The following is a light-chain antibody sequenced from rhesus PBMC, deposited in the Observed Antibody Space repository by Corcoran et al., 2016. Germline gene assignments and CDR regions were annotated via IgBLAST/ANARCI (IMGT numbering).Light chain of an antibody. CDR1: QSISSW. Sequence: DIQMTQSPSSLSASVGDTVTITCRASQSISSWVAWDQQKPGKAPKPLLYKASSLQSGVPSRFSGSGSGPIFTLPISSLQSEDFATYYCQQYSSSPPFTFGPGTKLDIK. V-gene: IGKV1-22*01. J-gene: IGKJ3*01. CDR3: QQYSSSPPFT. CDR2: KAS.